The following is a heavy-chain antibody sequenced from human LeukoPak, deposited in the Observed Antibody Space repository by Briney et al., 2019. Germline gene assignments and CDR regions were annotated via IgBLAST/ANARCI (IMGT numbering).Heavy chain of an antibody. V-gene: IGHV3-21*01. CDR2: ISSSSSYI. D-gene: IGHD6-6*01. Sequence: PGGSLRLSCAASGFTFSSYSMNWVRQAPGKGLEWVSSISSSSSYIYYTDSVKGRFTISRDNAKNSLYLQMNSLRAEDTAVYYCARDVDSSSSRVCDYWGQGTLVTVSS. J-gene: IGHJ4*02. CDR1: GFTFSSYS. CDR3: ARDVDSSSSRVCDY.